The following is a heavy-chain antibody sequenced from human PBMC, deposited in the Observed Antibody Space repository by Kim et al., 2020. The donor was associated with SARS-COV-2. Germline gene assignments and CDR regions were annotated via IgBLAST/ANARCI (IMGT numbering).Heavy chain of an antibody. CDR1: GDSISTYY. V-gene: IGHV4-59*13. J-gene: IGHJ3*02. CDR2: IHFSGSA. D-gene: IGHD1-1*01. CDR3: AGGTPVAGLAI. Sequence: SETLSLTCTVSGDSISTYYWSWIRQSPGKGLEWIAFIHFSGSADYNPSLKSRVTISVDTSENQFYLRLHSVTTADTAVYYCAGGTPVAGLAIWGHGTVATVSS.